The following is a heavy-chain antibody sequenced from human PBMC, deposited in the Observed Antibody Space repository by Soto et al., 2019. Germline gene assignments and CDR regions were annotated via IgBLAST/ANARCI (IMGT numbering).Heavy chain of an antibody. CDR2: IKQDGSEK. J-gene: IGHJ3*02. CDR3: AVPRTSCYVDAFDI. D-gene: IGHD2-2*01. Sequence: PGGSLILSCAASGFTFSSYWMSWVRQAPGKGLEWVANIKQDGSEKYYVDSVKGRFTISRDNAKNSLYLQMNSLRAEDTAVYYCAVPRTSCYVDAFDIWGQGTMVTVSS. CDR1: GFTFSSYW. V-gene: IGHV3-7*01.